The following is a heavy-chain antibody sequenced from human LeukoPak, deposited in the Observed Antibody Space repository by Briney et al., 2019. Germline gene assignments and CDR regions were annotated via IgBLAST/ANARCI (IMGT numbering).Heavy chain of an antibody. CDR3: YGIHLGDSFDI. CDR1: GFIVSRNY. J-gene: IGHJ3*02. D-gene: IGHD3-16*01. Sequence: GGSLRLSCAASGFIVSRNYMGWVRQAPGKGGEWVSALSSKYETYYADSVEGRFTISRDNSENTLYLQMNALRAEDTSLYYCYGIHLGDSFDIWGRGTMVIVFS. CDR2: LSSKYET. V-gene: IGHV3-53*01.